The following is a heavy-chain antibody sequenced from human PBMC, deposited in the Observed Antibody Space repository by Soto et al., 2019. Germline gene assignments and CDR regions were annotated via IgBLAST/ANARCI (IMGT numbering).Heavy chain of an antibody. CDR2: IHSDGSSI. CDR1: GFTFSGYW. V-gene: IGHV3-74*01. D-gene: IGHD3-22*01. CDR3: ARTRYYYDSSGLHYYFDY. Sequence: GGSLRLSCAASGFTFSGYWMHWVRQDPGKGLVWVSRIHSDGSSISYADSVKGRLTISRDNAKNTLYLQMNSLRAEDTGVYYCARTRYYYDSSGLHYYFDYWGQGTLVTVSS. J-gene: IGHJ4*02.